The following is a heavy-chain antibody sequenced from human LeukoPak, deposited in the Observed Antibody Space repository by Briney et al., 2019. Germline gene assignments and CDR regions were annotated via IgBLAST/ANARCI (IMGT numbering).Heavy chain of an antibody. CDR2: TYTSGIT. CDR3: ARDPRGNWFDP. CDR1: LGSISSYY. V-gene: IGHV4-4*07. J-gene: IGHJ5*02. Sequence: PSETLSLTCAVPLGSISSYYWSSIRQPAGKGLERSGRTYTSGITNYNPSLKGRDTMSVDTSKNQCSLKLSSVTAADTAVYYCARDPRGNWFDPWGQETLVTVSS. D-gene: IGHD3-10*01.